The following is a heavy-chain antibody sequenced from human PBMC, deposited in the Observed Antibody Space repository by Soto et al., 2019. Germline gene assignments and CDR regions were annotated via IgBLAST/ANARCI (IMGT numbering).Heavy chain of an antibody. Sequence: GGSLRLSCSAPGFTFSMFSMHWVRQAPGKGLEYVSGISSNGDSTYYADSVKGRFTISRDNSKNTLYLQMSSLRAVDTAVYYCVHPRSTVQIPPTWGQGTLVTVSS. J-gene: IGHJ5*02. D-gene: IGHD4-17*01. CDR3: VHPRSTVQIPPT. CDR1: GFTFSMFS. CDR2: ISSNGDST. V-gene: IGHV3-64D*06.